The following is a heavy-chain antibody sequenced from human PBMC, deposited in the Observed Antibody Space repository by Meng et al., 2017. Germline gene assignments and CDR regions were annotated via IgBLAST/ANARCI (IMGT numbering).Heavy chain of an antibody. CDR3: ARVRGYSNYGPNWFDP. V-gene: IGHV1-69*01. J-gene: IGHJ5*02. Sequence: LVQCGAEVQKHGSSVKVSLQASGGTFSSYAISWVRQAPGQGLEWMGGIIPIFGTANYAQKFQGRVTITADESTSTAYMELSSLRSEDTAVYYCARVRGYSNYGPNWFDPWGQGTLVTVSS. CDR1: GGTFSSYA. D-gene: IGHD4-11*01. CDR2: IIPIFGTA.